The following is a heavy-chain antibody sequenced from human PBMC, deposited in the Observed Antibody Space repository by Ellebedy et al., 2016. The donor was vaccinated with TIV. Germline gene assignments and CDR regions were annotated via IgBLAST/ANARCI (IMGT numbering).Heavy chain of an antibody. J-gene: IGHJ4*02. CDR2: IYSGVSGGIT. CDR3: ARGLLLGGPYDY. D-gene: IGHD2-21*02. CDR1: GFTVISNY. Sequence: PGGSLRLSCAASGFTVISNYMSCVRQAPGKGMEWVSMIYSGVSGGITYNADSVKGRFTISRDNSKNTVYRQMNSLRAEDTAVYYCARGLLLGGPYDYWGQGTLVTASS. V-gene: IGHV3-66*01.